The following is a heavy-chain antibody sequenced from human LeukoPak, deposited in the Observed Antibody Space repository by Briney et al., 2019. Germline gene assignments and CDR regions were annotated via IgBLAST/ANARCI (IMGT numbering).Heavy chain of an antibody. CDR3: AKWDLGDYDY. CDR2: ISYDGSNK. D-gene: IGHD1-26*01. Sequence: GGSPRLSCAASGFTFSSYGMHWVRQAPGKGLEWVAVISYDGSNKYYADSVKGRFTISRDNSKNTLYLQMNSLRAEDTAVYYCAKWDLGDYDYWGQGTLVTVSS. J-gene: IGHJ4*02. V-gene: IGHV3-30*18. CDR1: GFTFSSYG.